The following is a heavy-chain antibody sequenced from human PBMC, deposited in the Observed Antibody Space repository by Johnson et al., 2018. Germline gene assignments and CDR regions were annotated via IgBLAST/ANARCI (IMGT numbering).Heavy chain of an antibody. CDR3: VKDSQGLLYHDVLAV. CDR1: GFRFRSDW. D-gene: IGHD6-25*01. V-gene: IGHV3-7*05. CDR2: IKEDGGDR. J-gene: IGHJ3*01. Sequence: VRLVQCGGGLVQPGGSLRLCCVASGFRFRSDWMSWVRQAPGKGLEWVANIKEDGGDRKYVDSVKGRFPISRDNAKNSLYLGMNSLRPEDTALYYCVKDSQGLLYHDVLAVWGQGTLVTVSS.